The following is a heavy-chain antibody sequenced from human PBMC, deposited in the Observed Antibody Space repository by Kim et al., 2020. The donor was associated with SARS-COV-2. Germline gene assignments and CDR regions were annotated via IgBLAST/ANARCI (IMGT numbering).Heavy chain of an antibody. D-gene: IGHD3-10*01. CDR3: ARDLATFYGSGSGY. CDR2: IKQDGSEK. J-gene: IGHJ4*02. Sequence: GGSLRLSCAASGFTFSSYWMSWVRQAPGKGLEWVANIKQDGSEKYYVDSVKGRFTISRDNAKNSLYLQMNSLRAEDTAVYYCARDLATFYGSGSGYWGQGTLVTVSS. CDR1: GFTFSSYW. V-gene: IGHV3-7*01.